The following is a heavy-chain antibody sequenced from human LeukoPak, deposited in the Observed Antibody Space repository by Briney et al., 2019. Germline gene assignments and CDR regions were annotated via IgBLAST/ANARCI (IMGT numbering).Heavy chain of an antibody. CDR1: GFTFSSYS. V-gene: IGHV3-48*04. CDR2: ISRDSITT. CDR3: ARGWWFDY. J-gene: IGHJ4*02. D-gene: IGHD2-15*01. Sequence: GGSLRLSCAASGFTFSSYSMNWVRQAPGKGLEWISYISRDSITTYYADSVRGRFTISRDNDKNTLYLQMNSLRAEDTAVYYCARGWWFDYWGQGTLVTVSS.